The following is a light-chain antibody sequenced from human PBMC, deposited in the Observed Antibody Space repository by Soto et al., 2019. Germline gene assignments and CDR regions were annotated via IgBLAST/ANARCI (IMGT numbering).Light chain of an antibody. CDR3: QQYNSYLWT. V-gene: IGKV1-9*01. Sequence: IQLTQSPSSLSASVGDRVTITCRASQGIGSYLAWYQQKPGKAPKSLIHGASTLESGVPSRFSGSGSGTEFTLTISSLQPDDFATYYCQQYNSYLWTFGQGTKVDIK. CDR1: QGIGSY. CDR2: GAS. J-gene: IGKJ1*01.